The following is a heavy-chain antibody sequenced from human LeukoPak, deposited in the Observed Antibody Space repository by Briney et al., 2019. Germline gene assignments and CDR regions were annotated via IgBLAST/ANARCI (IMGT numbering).Heavy chain of an antibody. CDR3: ARVDDSSGYLSNPFDY. Sequence: GGSLRLSCAASGFTFSSYSMNWVRQAPGKGLEWVSSISSSSSYIYYADSVKGRFTISRDNAKNSLYLQMNSLRAEDTAVYYCARVDDSSGYLSNPFDYWGQGTLVTVS. V-gene: IGHV3-21*01. J-gene: IGHJ4*02. CDR1: GFTFSSYS. CDR2: ISSSSSYI. D-gene: IGHD3-22*01.